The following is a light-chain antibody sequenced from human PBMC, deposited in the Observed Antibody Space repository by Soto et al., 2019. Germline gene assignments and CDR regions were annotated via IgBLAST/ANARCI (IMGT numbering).Light chain of an antibody. J-gene: IGKJ1*01. CDR1: QSVLYSSNNKNY. CDR2: WAS. Sequence: IVMTQSPDSLAVSLDETATINCKSSQSVLYSSNNKNYLAWYQQKPGQPPKLLIYWASTRKSGVPDRFSGSGSGTDFTLTINSLQAEDVAVYYCQQYYDLPWTFGQGTKVEIK. CDR3: QQYYDLPWT. V-gene: IGKV4-1*01.